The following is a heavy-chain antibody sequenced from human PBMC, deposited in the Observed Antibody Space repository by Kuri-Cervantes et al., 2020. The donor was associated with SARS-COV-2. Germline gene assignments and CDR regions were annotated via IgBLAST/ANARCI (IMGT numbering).Heavy chain of an antibody. CDR2: SSWNSGTI. D-gene: IGHD3-3*01. Sequence: GGSLRLSCAASGFTFDDYAMHWVRQAPGKGLEWVSGSSWNSGTIGYADSVKGRYTISRDNAKNSLYLQMNSLRAEDTALYYCAKDRHYDFWSGYYDYWGQGTLVTVSS. V-gene: IGHV3-9*01. CDR1: GFTFDDYA. CDR3: AKDRHYDFWSGYYDY. J-gene: IGHJ4*02.